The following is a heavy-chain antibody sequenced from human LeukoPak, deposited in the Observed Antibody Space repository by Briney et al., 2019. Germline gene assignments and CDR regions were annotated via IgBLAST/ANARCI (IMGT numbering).Heavy chain of an antibody. Sequence: PSETLSLTCTVSGGSISIYYWSWIRQPPGKGLEWIGYIYNSGSTIYNPSLKGRVTISVDTSNNQFSLKLSSVSAADTAVYYCVRDRELGYWGQGTLVTVSS. V-gene: IGHV4-59*01. J-gene: IGHJ4*02. CDR3: VRDRELGY. D-gene: IGHD3-10*01. CDR2: IYNSGST. CDR1: GGSISIYY.